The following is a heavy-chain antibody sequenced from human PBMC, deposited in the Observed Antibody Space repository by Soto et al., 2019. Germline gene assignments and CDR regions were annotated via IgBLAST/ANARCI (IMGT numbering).Heavy chain of an antibody. D-gene: IGHD3-10*01. V-gene: IGHV4-39*02. J-gene: IGHJ3*02. CDR2: IYYSGRT. Sequence: QLQLQESGPGLVKPSETLSLTCTVSGGSISSSTYYWGWTRQPPGKVLEWIGNIYYSGRTHYNPSLTSLITISGDTSNNHSSLKLSSVCAADTAVYYCASRTLRIKSDALDIWGKGTMATASS. CDR3: ASRTLRIKSDALDI. CDR1: GGSISSSTYY.